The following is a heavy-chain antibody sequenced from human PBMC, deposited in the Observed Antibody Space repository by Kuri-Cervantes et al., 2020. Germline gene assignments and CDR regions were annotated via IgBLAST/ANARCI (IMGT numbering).Heavy chain of an antibody. Sequence: LTCAASGCTFSSYAMSWVRQAPGKGLEWVPAISGSGGSTYYADSVKGRFTISRDNSKNTLYLQMNSLKAEDTAVYDCAKGGHIAVAGDLDAFDIWGQGTMVTVSS. D-gene: IGHD6-19*01. CDR3: AKGGHIAVAGDLDAFDI. CDR2: ISGSGGST. V-gene: IGHV3-23*01. J-gene: IGHJ3*02. CDR1: GCTFSSYA.